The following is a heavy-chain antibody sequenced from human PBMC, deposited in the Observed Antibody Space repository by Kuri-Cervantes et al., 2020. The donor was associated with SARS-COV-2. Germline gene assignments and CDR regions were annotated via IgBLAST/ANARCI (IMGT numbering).Heavy chain of an antibody. Sequence: ASVKVSCKASGYTFTGYYMHWVRQAPGQGLEWMGWINPNSGGTNYAQKFQGWVTMTRDTSISTAYMELSRLRSDDTAVYYCASSMATHTPLSYWGQGTRVTVSS. J-gene: IGHJ4*02. CDR3: ASSMATHTPLSY. V-gene: IGHV1-2*04. D-gene: IGHD5-24*01. CDR2: INPNSGGT. CDR1: GYTFTGYY.